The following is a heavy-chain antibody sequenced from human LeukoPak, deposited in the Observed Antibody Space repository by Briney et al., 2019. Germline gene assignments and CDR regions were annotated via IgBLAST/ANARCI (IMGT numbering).Heavy chain of an antibody. J-gene: IGHJ4*02. V-gene: IGHV3-11*04. Sequence: GGSLRLSCAVSGFTFTDTYMTWIRQAPGKGLESLSYISPSGTDISYADSVKGRFTISRDNSKNTLYLQMNSLRAEDTAVYYCARGTHKWELANRFDFWGQGTLVTVSS. CDR2: ISPSGTDI. D-gene: IGHD1-26*01. CDR3: ARGTHKWELANRFDF. CDR1: GFTFTDTY.